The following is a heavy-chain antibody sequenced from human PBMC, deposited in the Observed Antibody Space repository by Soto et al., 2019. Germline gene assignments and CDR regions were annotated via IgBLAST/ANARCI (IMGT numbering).Heavy chain of an antibody. D-gene: IGHD2-2*01. CDR2: IYYSGST. J-gene: IGHJ5*02. CDR1: GGSISSYS. V-gene: IGHV4-59*01. CDR3: ASMVLVPAAIWFDP. Sequence: QVQLQESGPGLVKPSETLSLTCTVSGGSISSYSWSWFRQPPGRGLEGIGYIYYSGSTNYNPSLKSRVTISVDTSKNQFSLKLSSVTAADTAVYYCASMVLVPAAIWFDPWGQGTLVTVSS.